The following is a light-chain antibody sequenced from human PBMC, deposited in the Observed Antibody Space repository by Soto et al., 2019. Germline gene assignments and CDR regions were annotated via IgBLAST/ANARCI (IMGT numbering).Light chain of an antibody. V-gene: IGKV1-5*03. Sequence: DIQMTQSPSTLCASVGDRVTFTCRASQSIGNWLAWYQQKPGKAPKLLIYKASNLESGVPSRFSGSGSGTEFTLTISNLQPDDFATYYCQHYNNYSGFGQGTKLEIK. CDR3: QHYNNYSG. J-gene: IGKJ2*03. CDR2: KAS. CDR1: QSIGNW.